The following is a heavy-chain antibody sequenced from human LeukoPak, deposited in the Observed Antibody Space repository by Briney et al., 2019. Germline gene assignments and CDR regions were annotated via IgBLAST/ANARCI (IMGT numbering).Heavy chain of an antibody. CDR3: VTGRDCSGGSCYSVY. Sequence: KPGGSLRLSCAASGFTFSSYGMNWVRQAPGKGLEWVSYISSSSSYIYYADSVKGRFTISRDNAKNSLYLQMNSLRAEDTAVYYCVTGRDCSGGSCYSVYWGQGTLVTVSS. CDR2: ISSSSSYI. V-gene: IGHV3-21*05. J-gene: IGHJ4*02. CDR1: GFTFSSYG. D-gene: IGHD2-15*01.